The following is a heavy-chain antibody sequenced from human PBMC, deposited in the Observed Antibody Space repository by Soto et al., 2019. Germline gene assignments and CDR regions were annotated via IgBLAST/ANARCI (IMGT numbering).Heavy chain of an antibody. D-gene: IGHD6-6*01. J-gene: IGHJ4*02. V-gene: IGHV3-23*01. CDR3: AKEYTSSSLWGFFDY. CDR1: GFTFSSYA. CDR2: IRGSGDST. Sequence: EVQLLESGGGLIQPGGSLRLSCAASGFTFSSYAMTWVRQAPGKGLEWVSSIRGSGDSTYYADSVKGRSTISRDNSRDTLHLQMNNLRVEDTAVYYCAKEYTSSSLWGFFDYWGQGIPVTVSP.